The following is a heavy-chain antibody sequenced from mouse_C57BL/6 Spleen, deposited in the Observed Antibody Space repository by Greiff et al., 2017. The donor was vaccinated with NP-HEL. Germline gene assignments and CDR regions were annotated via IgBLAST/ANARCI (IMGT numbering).Heavy chain of an antibody. Sequence: EVQLQQSGPGLVKPSQSLSLTCSVTGYSITSGYYWNWIRQFPGNKLEWMGYISYDGSNNYNPSLKNRISITRDTSKNQFFLKLNSVTTEDTATYYCASGDYGSSYEDYWGQGTTLTVSS. CDR1: GYSITSGYY. J-gene: IGHJ2*01. CDR2: ISYDGSN. D-gene: IGHD1-1*01. V-gene: IGHV3-6*01. CDR3: ASGDYGSSYEDY.